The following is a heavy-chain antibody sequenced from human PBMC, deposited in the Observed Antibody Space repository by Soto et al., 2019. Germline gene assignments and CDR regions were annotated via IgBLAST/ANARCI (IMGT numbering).Heavy chain of an antibody. V-gene: IGHV4-4*02. CDR2: IYHSGST. CDR1: GGSISSSNW. Sequence: NPSETLSLTCAVSGGSISSSNWWSWVRQPPGKGLEWIGEIYHSGSTNYNPSLKGRVTISVDKSKNQFSLKLSSVTAADTAVYYCARVQGGLYYCDSSEDWYFDLWGRGTLVTVSS. J-gene: IGHJ2*01. CDR3: ARVQGGLYYCDSSEDWYFDL. D-gene: IGHD3-22*01.